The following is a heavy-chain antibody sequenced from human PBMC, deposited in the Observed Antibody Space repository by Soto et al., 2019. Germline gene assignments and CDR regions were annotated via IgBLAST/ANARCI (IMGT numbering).Heavy chain of an antibody. V-gene: IGHV3-23*01. CDR1: GFTFSSYA. J-gene: IGHJ6*03. CDR3: AKGLYYDFWSGYYTVYYYYYMDV. Sequence: GESLKISCAASGFTFSSYAMSWVRQAPGKGLEWVSAISGSGGSTYYADSVKGRFTISRDNSKNTLYLQMNSLRAEDTAVYYCAKGLYYDFWSGYYTVYYYYYMDVWGKGTTVTVSS. D-gene: IGHD3-3*01. CDR2: ISGSGGST.